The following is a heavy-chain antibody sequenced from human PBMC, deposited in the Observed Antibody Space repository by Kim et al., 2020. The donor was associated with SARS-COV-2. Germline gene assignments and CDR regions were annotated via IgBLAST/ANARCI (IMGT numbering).Heavy chain of an antibody. D-gene: IGHD6-6*01. CDR2: INAGNGNT. V-gene: IGHV1-3*01. CDR3: ARGPKITKSAARPNYYYYGMDV. Sequence: ASVKVSCKASGYTFTSYAMHWVRQAPGQRLEWMGWINAGNGNTKYSQKFQGRVTITRDTSASTAYMELSSLRSEDSAVYYCARGPKITKSAARPNYYYYGMDVWGQGTTVTVSS. CDR1: GYTFTSYA. J-gene: IGHJ6*02.